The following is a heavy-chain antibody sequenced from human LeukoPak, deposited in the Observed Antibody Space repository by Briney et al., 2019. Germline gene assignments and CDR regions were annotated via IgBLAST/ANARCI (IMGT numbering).Heavy chain of an antibody. D-gene: IGHD6-19*01. Sequence: GGSLRLSCAASGFPFSSYGMHWVRQAPGKGLEWVARPVYDERSDYANSVKGRFSISRDNSKNTLFLDMSDLRVEDTAVYYCARDLSAAFDFWGQGVLVTVSS. CDR3: ARDLSAAFDF. CDR2: PVYDERS. J-gene: IGHJ4*02. CDR1: GFPFSSYG. V-gene: IGHV3-33*01.